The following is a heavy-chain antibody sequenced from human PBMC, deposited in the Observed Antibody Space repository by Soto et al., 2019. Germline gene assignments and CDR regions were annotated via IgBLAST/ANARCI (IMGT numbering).Heavy chain of an antibody. CDR3: ARDGLWFGELLSRAFDI. Sequence: PSETLSLTRAVSGGSISSSNWWSWVRQPPGKGLEWIGEIYHSGSTNYNPSLKSRVTISVDKSKNQFSLKLSSVTAADTAVYYCARDGLWFGELLSRAFDIWGQGTMVTVSS. V-gene: IGHV4-4*02. CDR2: IYHSGST. CDR1: GGSISSSNW. D-gene: IGHD3-10*01. J-gene: IGHJ3*02.